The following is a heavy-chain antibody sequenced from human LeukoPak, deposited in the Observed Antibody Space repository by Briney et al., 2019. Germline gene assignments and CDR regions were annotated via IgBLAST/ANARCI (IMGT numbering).Heavy chain of an antibody. CDR3: ARQYGGYDHLDY. CDR2: ISGSGGGT. Sequence: GGSLRLSCAASGFIFSKYGMSWVRQAPGKGLEWVSGISGSGGGTHYADSVKGRFTISRDNSKNTLYLQMNSLRPEDTAVYSCARQYGGYDHLDYWGQGILVTVSS. D-gene: IGHD5-12*01. CDR1: GFIFSKYG. J-gene: IGHJ4*02. V-gene: IGHV3-23*01.